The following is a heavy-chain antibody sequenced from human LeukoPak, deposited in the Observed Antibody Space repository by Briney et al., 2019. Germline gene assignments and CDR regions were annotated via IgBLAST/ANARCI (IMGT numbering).Heavy chain of an antibody. V-gene: IGHV4-39*07. CDR2: IYYSGST. CDR3: ARDRTVTYYGMDV. Sequence: SETLSLTCTVSGGSISSSSYYWGWIRQPPGKGLEWIGSIYYSGSTYYNPSLKSRVTISVDTSKNQFSLKLSSVTAADTAVYYCARDRTVTYYGMDVWGQGTTVTVSS. J-gene: IGHJ6*02. D-gene: IGHD5-18*01. CDR1: GGSISSSSYY.